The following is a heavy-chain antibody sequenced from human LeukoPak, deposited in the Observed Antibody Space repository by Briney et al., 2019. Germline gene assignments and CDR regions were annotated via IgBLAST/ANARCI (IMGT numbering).Heavy chain of an antibody. Sequence: SETLSLTCTVSGASINNYYWTWIRQPAGKGLQWIGRMHTSGVTNYNPSLKSRVAMSIDKSKSQFSLNLRSVTAADTAVYFCARQDGLWVGDLGGWFDFWGQGIQVTVSS. V-gene: IGHV4-4*07. CDR1: GASINNYY. J-gene: IGHJ4*02. D-gene: IGHD3-10*01. CDR3: ARQDGLWVGDLGGWFDF. CDR2: MHTSGVT.